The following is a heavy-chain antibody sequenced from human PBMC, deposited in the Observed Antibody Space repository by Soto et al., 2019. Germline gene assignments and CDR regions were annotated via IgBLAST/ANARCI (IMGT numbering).Heavy chain of an antibody. J-gene: IGHJ6*02. CDR2: TYYRSKWYS. CDR3: ARAKEYTRSSGMDV. Sequence: PSQTLSLTCAISGDSVSSNNAAWNWIRQSPSRGLEWLGRTYYRSKWYSDYSLSVKRRITINPDTSKDQFSLQLNSVTPEDTVLYYCARAKEYTRSSGMDVWGQGTTVTVSS. D-gene: IGHD6-6*01. CDR1: GDSVSSNNAA. V-gene: IGHV6-1*01.